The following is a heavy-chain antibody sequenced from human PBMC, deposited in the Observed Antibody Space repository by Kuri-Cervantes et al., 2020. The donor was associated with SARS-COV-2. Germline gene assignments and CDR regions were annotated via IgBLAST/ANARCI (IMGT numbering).Heavy chain of an antibody. D-gene: IGHD3-3*01. CDR3: SSSYYDFWSGYSDWFDP. J-gene: IGHJ5*02. CDR2: IYYSGST. Sequence: SETLSLTCTVSGGSISSYYLSWIRQPPGKGLEWIGSIYYSGSTYYNPSLKSQVTISVDTSKNQFSLKLISVTAADTAVYYWSSSYYDFWSGYSDWFDPWGQGTLVTFSS. CDR1: GGSISSYY. V-gene: IGHV4-59*05.